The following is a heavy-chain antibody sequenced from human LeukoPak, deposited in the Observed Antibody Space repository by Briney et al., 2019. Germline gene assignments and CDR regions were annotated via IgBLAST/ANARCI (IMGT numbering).Heavy chain of an antibody. D-gene: IGHD3-10*01. V-gene: IGHV1-18*01. J-gene: IGHJ4*02. CDR2: ISAYNGNT. CDR1: GGTFSSYA. Sequence: VASVTVSCTASGGTFSSYAISWVRQAPGQGLEWMGWISAYNGNTNYAQKLQGRVTMTTDTSTSTAYMELRSLRSDDTAVYYCARQDYYGSNAGDYWGQGTLVTVSS. CDR3: ARQDYYGSNAGDY.